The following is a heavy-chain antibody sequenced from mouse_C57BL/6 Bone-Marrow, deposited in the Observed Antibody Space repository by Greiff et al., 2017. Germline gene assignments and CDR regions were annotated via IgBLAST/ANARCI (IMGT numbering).Heavy chain of an antibody. J-gene: IGHJ3*01. Sequence: DVKLVESGGGLVQPGESLKLSCESNEYEFPSHDMSWVRKTPEKRLELVAAINSDGGSTYYPDTMERRFIISRDNTKKTLYLQMSSLGSEDTALYYCARHGFDGYYDWFAYWGQGTLVTVSA. CDR3: ARHGFDGYYDWFAY. D-gene: IGHD2-3*01. CDR1: EYEFPSHD. V-gene: IGHV5-2*01. CDR2: INSDGGST.